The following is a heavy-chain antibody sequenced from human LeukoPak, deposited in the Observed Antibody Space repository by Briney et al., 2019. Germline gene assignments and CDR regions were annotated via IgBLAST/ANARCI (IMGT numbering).Heavy chain of an antibody. J-gene: IGHJ4*02. Sequence: PGGSPRLSCAASGFTFSSYAMHWVRQAPGKGLEWVAVISYDGSNKYYADSVKGRFTISRDNSKNTLYLQMNSLRAEDTAVYYCARDSVRSSWYVLDYWGQGTLVTVSS. CDR2: ISYDGSNK. V-gene: IGHV3-30*04. D-gene: IGHD6-13*01. CDR1: GFTFSSYA. CDR3: ARDSVRSSWYVLDY.